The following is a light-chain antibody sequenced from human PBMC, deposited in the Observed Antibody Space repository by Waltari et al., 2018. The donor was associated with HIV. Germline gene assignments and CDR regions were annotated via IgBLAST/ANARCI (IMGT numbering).Light chain of an antibody. J-gene: IGLJ2*01. CDR3: SSYAANNSFVL. CDR1: PSDLVRYDF. Sequence: QSALTQPPSASGPPGQSVTISCTATPSDLVRYDFLSWYQLQPDKVPKLIIYEVTTPPSGVPDRFSGSKSDNTASLTVSGLQTDDEADYYCSSYAANNSFVLFGGGTRLTVL. V-gene: IGLV2-8*01. CDR2: EVT.